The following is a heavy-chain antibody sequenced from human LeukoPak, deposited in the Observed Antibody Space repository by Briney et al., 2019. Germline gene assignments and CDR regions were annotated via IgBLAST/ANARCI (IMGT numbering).Heavy chain of an antibody. CDR3: AKDIAVAGTRYYFSALDI. CDR2: IWFDGGNK. CDR1: AFTFSSYG. Sequence: PGGSLRLSCAASAFTFSSYGMHWVRQAPGKGLEWVALIWFDGGNKYYADSVKGRFTVSRDNSKNTLYLQMNSLRAEDTAIYYCAKDIAVAGTRYYFSALDIWGQGTMVTVSP. J-gene: IGHJ3*02. V-gene: IGHV3-33*06. D-gene: IGHD6-19*01.